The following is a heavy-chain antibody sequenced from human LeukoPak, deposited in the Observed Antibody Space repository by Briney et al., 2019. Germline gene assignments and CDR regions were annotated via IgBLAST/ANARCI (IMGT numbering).Heavy chain of an antibody. CDR3: ARDGGIIRFGGQDV. Sequence: GGSLRLSCAASGFTFDDYAMHWVRQAPGKGLEWVSGISWNSGSIGYADSIKGRFTISRDNAANSLYLQMNSLRVEDTAVYYCARDGGIIRFGGQDVWGQGTTVIVS. CDR2: ISWNSGSI. D-gene: IGHD3-16*01. V-gene: IGHV3-9*01. CDR1: GFTFDDYA. J-gene: IGHJ6*02.